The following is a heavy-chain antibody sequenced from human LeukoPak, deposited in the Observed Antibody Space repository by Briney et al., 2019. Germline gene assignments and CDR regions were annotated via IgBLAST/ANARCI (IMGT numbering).Heavy chain of an antibody. CDR2: INTYNGNT. V-gene: IGHV1-18*01. CDR3: ARRGRIVLVTTIPRDDAFDI. D-gene: IGHD2-21*02. J-gene: IGHJ3*02. CDR1: GHTFSRYG. Sequence: SGKVSCKASGHTFSRYGISWVRQAPGQGLEWMGWINTYNGNTNYGQKFQGRVTMTTDTSTSTVFMDLRSLRSDDTAVYYCARRGRIVLVTTIPRDDAFDIRGQGTMVTVSS.